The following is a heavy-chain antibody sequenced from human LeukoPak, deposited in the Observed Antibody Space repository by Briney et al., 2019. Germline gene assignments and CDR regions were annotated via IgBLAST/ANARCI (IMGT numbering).Heavy chain of an antibody. CDR3: AKGPLRGTAAAIDY. D-gene: IGHD2-2*01. CDR1: GFTLSNYW. J-gene: IGHJ4*02. CDR2: ISYDGRNK. V-gene: IGHV3-30*18. Sequence: GGSLRLSCAASGFTLSNYWMHWVRQAPGKGLEWVAVISYDGRNKHYPDSVKGRFTISRDISTDTLWLQMDSLRTEDTAVYYCAKGPLRGTAAAIDYWGQGTLVTVSS.